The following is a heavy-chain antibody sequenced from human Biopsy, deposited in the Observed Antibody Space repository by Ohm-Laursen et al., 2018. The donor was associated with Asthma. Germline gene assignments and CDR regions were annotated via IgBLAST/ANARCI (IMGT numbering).Heavy chain of an antibody. CDR1: GFTFRSYA. V-gene: IGHV3-30-3*01. J-gene: IGHJ4*02. CDR2: GGSYYDGGLK. D-gene: IGHD3-3*01. Sequence: SLRLSCSASGFTFRSYAMHWVRQAPGKGLEWVAVGGSYYDGGLKYYADSVNGRFTVSRDDSKNTLYLQMNSLRPGDTAVYYCARDVMEWYLPAFDFWGQGTLVTVSS. CDR3: ARDVMEWYLPAFDF.